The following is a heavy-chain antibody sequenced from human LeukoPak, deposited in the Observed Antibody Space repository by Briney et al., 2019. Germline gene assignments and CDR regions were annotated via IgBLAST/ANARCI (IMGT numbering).Heavy chain of an antibody. Sequence: GGSLRLSCAASGFTFSNYAMSWVRQAPDKGLEWVSGTSGSGGSTDYADSVKGRFTISRDNSKNTLYLQMNSLRSEDTAVYYCAKDGFYYYDTRGDAFESWGQGTTVSVSP. D-gene: IGHD3-22*01. CDR1: GFTFSNYA. CDR2: TSGSGGST. J-gene: IGHJ3*02. CDR3: AKDGFYYYDTRGDAFES. V-gene: IGHV3-23*01.